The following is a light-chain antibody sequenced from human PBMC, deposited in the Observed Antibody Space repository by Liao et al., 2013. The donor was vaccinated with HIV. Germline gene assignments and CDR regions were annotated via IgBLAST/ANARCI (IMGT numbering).Light chain of an antibody. J-gene: IGLJ3*02. Sequence: SYELTQPPSVSVSPGQTVSITCSGGKLGDKYVCWYHQKPGQSPVLLIYQDNKRPSGIPERFSGSNSGNTATLTISGTQAMDEADYYCQAWDSSTRVFGGGTKLTVL. V-gene: IGLV3-1*01. CDR3: QAWDSSTRV. CDR1: KLGDKY. CDR2: QDN.